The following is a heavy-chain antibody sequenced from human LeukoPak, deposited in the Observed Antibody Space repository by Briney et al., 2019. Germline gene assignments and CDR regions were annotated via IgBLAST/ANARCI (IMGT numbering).Heavy chain of an antibody. J-gene: IGHJ4*02. CDR2: ISGSGGST. V-gene: IGHV3-23*01. D-gene: IGHD2-2*02. Sequence: PGGSLRLSCAASGFTFSSYAMCWVRQAPGKGLEWVSAISGSGGSTYYADSVKGRFTISRDNSKNTLYLQMNSLRAEDTAVYYCAKDRDPDIVVVPAAINGYWGQGTLVTVSS. CDR1: GFTFSSYA. CDR3: AKDRDPDIVVVPAAINGY.